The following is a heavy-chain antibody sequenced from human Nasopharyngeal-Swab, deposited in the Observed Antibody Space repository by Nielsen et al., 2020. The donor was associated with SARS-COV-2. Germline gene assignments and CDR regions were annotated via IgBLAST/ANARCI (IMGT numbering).Heavy chain of an antibody. CDR3: ARGILRGYSYGYYYYMDV. Sequence: SETLSLTCTVSGGSISSGGYYWSWIRKHPGQGLEWIGYIYYSGSTYYNPSLKSRVTISVDTSKNQFSLKLSSVTAADTAVYYCARGILRGYSYGYYYYMDVWGKGTTVTVSS. J-gene: IGHJ6*03. CDR2: IYYSGST. D-gene: IGHD5-18*01. V-gene: IGHV4-31*03. CDR1: GGSISSGGYY.